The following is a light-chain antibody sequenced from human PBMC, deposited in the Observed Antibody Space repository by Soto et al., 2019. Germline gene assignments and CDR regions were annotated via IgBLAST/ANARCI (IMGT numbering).Light chain of an antibody. Sequence: EIVLTQSPGTLSLSPGERATLSCRASQSVGRDFLAWYQHKPGQAPRLLIHRASSRATGIPDRFSGSGSGTDFILTISRLEPEDFVLYYCQQYASSPLTFGGGTKVEIK. J-gene: IGKJ4*01. CDR1: QSVGRDF. CDR2: RAS. CDR3: QQYASSPLT. V-gene: IGKV3-20*01.